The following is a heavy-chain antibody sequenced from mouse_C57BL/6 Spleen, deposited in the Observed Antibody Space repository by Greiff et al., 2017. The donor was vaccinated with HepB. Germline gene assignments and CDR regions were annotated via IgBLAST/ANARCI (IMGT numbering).Heavy chain of an antibody. CDR1: GFTFSDYY. J-gene: IGHJ1*03. Sequence: DVHLVESEGGLVQPGSSMKLSCTASGFTFSDYYMAWVRQVPEKGLEWVANINYDGSSTYYLDSLKSRFIISRDNAKNILYLQMSSLKSEDTATYYCAREGGSRDWYFDVWGTGTTVTVSS. CDR3: AREGGSRDWYFDV. V-gene: IGHV5-16*01. CDR2: INYDGSST.